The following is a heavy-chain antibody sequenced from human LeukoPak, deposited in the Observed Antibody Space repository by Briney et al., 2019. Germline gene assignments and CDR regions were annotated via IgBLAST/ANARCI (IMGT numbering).Heavy chain of an antibody. V-gene: IGHV3-30*01. Sequence: GGSLRLSCAASGFTFSSYAMHWVRQAPGKGLEWVAVISYDGSNKYYADSVKGRFTISRDNSKNTLYLQMNSLRAEDTAVYYCARSSWEDIVATITFEYWGQGILVTVSS. D-gene: IGHD5-12*01. CDR2: ISYDGSNK. CDR3: ARSSWEDIVATITFEY. J-gene: IGHJ4*02. CDR1: GFTFSSYA.